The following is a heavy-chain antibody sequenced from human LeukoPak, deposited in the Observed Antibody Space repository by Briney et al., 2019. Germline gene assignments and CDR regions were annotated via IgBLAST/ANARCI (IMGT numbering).Heavy chain of an antibody. V-gene: IGHV3-7*01. CDR2: IKEDGSEK. D-gene: IGHD1/OR15-1a*01. Sequence: GGSLRLSCTTSGFTLSSYWMSWVRQAPGKGLEWLGNIKEDGSEKYDVDSVKGRFTISRDNAKNSLYLQMNSLRVEDTAIYYCARGTRVGTPYNWFDPWGQGTLVTVSS. J-gene: IGHJ5*02. CDR1: GFTLSSYW. CDR3: ARGTRVGTPYNWFDP.